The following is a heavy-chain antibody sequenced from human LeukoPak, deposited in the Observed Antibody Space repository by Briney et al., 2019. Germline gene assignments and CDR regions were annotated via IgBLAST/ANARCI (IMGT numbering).Heavy chain of an antibody. J-gene: IGHJ6*02. CDR1: GGSISSYY. Sequence: TSSETLSLTCTVSGGSISSYYWSWIRQPPGKGLEWIGYIYYSGSTSYNPSLKSRVTISVDTSKNQFSLKLSSVTAADTAMYYCAREGWFGNGMDVWGQGTTVTVSS. CDR3: AREGWFGNGMDV. CDR2: IYYSGST. V-gene: IGHV4-59*01. D-gene: IGHD3-10*01.